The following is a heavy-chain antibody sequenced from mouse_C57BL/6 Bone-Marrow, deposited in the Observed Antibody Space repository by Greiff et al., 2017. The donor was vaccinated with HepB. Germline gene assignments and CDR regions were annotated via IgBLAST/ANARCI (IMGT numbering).Heavy chain of an antibody. D-gene: IGHD1-1*01. Sequence: VQLQQPGAELVMPGASVKLSCKASGYTFTSYWMHWVKQRPGQGLEWIGEIDPSDSYTNYNQKFKGKSTLTVDKSSSTAYMQLSSLTSEDSAVYYCARGDYYGSSSFAYWGQGTPVTVSA. J-gene: IGHJ3*01. CDR3: ARGDYYGSSSFAY. CDR2: IDPSDSYT. V-gene: IGHV1-69*01. CDR1: GYTFTSYW.